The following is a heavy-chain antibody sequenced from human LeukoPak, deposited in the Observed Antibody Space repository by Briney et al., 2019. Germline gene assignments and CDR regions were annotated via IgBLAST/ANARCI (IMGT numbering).Heavy chain of an antibody. J-gene: IGHJ5*02. CDR2: IYYSGST. V-gene: IGHV4-59*01. Sequence: PSEILSLTCTVSGGSLSSYYWSWIRQPPGKGLEWIGYIYYSGSTNYNPSLKSRVTISVDTSKNQFSLKLSSVTAADTAVYYCARVGVGYCTNGVCYTDWFDPWGQGTLVTVSS. D-gene: IGHD2-8*01. CDR1: GGSLSSYY. CDR3: ARVGVGYCTNGVCYTDWFDP.